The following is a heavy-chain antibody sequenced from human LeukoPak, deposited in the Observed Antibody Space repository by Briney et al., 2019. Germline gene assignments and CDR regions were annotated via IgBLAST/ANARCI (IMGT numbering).Heavy chain of an antibody. CDR3: GRGTIAVVAADLRTDQ. D-gene: IGHD2-15*01. CDR2: INPNSGGT. V-gene: IGHV1-2*02. Sequence: ASVKVSCKASGFTFTGYYMHWVRQAPGQGLEWMGWINPNSGGTNYAQKFQGRVTMTRDTSISTAYMELSSLTFDDTAVYYCGRGTIAVVAADLRTDQWGQGTLVIVSS. CDR1: GFTFTGYY. J-gene: IGHJ4*02.